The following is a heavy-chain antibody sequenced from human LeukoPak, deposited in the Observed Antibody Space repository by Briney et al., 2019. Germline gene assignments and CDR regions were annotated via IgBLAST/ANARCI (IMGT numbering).Heavy chain of an antibody. D-gene: IGHD6-13*01. CDR2: ISGSGGST. V-gene: IGHV3-23*01. J-gene: IGHJ4*02. CDR1: GFTFSSYG. CDR3: AKSRALSPLVPYHSFDY. Sequence: GGSLRLSCAASGFTFSSYGMSWVRQAPGKGLEWVSAISGSGGSTYYADSVKGRFTIYRDNSKNTLYLQMNSLRAEDTAVYYCAKSRALSPLVPYHSFDYGGQGTLVTVSS.